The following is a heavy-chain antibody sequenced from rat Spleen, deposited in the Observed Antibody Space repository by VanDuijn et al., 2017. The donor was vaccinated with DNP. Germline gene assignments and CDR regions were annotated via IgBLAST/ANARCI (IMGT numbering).Heavy chain of an antibody. V-gene: IGHV5-19*01. CDR3: ARQGNWESYYFDY. CDR1: GFTFRNYG. Sequence: EVQLVESGGGLVQPGRSLKVSCAASGFTFRNYGMHWIRQAPTKGLEWVASISGGGGNTYYRDSVKGRFTISRDNAKSTLYLQMDSLRSEDTATYYCARQGNWESYYFDYRGQGVMVTVSS. D-gene: IGHD5-1*01. J-gene: IGHJ2*01. CDR2: ISGGGGNT.